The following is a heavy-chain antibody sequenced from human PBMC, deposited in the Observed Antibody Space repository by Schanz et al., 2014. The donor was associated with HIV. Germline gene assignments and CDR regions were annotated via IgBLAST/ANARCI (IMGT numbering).Heavy chain of an antibody. J-gene: IGHJ4*02. V-gene: IGHV1-69*01. CDR3: ARSVGYNDNWHDY. CDR1: GGTFTTYG. D-gene: IGHD1-20*01. Sequence: QVQLVQSGAEVKKPGASVKVSCKTPGGTFTTYGISWVRQAPGQGLEWMGGIIPMFDAANYAQNLQGRVTITADESTNTVYMELSSLRSEDTAVYYCARSVGYNDNWHDYWGQGTQVTVSS. CDR2: IIPMFDAA.